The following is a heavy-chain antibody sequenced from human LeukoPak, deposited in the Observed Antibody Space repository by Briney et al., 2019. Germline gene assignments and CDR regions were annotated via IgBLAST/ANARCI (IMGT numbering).Heavy chain of an antibody. CDR1: GGSISSYY. J-gene: IGHJ5*02. Sequence: SETLSLTCTVSGGSISSYYWNWIRQPPGKGLEGIGYMYYSGSTNYNPSPKSRVAISVDTSKNQFSLRLRSVTAADTAVYYCAGSSGWGSWWFDPWGQGTLVTVSS. D-gene: IGHD6-19*01. CDR2: MYYSGST. V-gene: IGHV4-59*01. CDR3: AGSSGWGSWWFDP.